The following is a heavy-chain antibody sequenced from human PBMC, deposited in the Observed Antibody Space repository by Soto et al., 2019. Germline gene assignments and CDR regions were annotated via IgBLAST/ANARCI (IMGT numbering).Heavy chain of an antibody. CDR1: GFTFSSYW. V-gene: IGHV3-74*01. Sequence: EVQLVESGGGLVQPGGSLRLSCAASGFTFSSYWMHWVRQAPGKGLVWVSRINSDGSSTTYAGSVKGRFTISRDNAKNTLYLQMNSLRAEDTAVYYCARSGPYAWGAFDIWGQGTMVTVSS. CDR2: INSDGSST. D-gene: IGHD1-26*01. J-gene: IGHJ3*02. CDR3: ARSGPYAWGAFDI.